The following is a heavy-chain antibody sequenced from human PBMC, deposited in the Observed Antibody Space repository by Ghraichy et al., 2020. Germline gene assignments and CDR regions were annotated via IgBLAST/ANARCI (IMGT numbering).Heavy chain of an antibody. V-gene: IGHV4-34*01. CDR2: INHSGST. CDR3: ARLHSSGWYGHYFDY. Sequence: PSETLSLTCAVYGGSFSGYYWSWIRQPPGKGLEWIGEINHSGSTNYNPSLKSRVTISVDTSKNQFSLKLSSVTAADTAVYYCARLHSSGWYGHYFDYWGQGTLVTVSS. D-gene: IGHD6-19*01. J-gene: IGHJ4*02. CDR1: GGSFSGYY.